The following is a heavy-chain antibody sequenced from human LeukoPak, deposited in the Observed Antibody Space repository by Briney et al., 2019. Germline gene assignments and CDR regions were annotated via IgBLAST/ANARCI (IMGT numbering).Heavy chain of an antibody. Sequence: GESLKISCKASGYSFTTYWIGWVRQVPGKGLEWMGIIYPGDSDVRYSPSFQGQVTILADKSISTAYLQWSSLKASDTAMYYCARPREEGTAMGLRAFDIWGQGTMVTVSS. D-gene: IGHD5-18*01. V-gene: IGHV5-51*01. CDR3: ARPREEGTAMGLRAFDI. CDR2: IYPGDSDV. CDR1: GYSFTTYW. J-gene: IGHJ3*02.